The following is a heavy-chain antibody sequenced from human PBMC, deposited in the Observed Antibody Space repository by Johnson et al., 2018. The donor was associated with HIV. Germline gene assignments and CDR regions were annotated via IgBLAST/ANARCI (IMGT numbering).Heavy chain of an antibody. Sequence: QVQLVESGGGVVQPGGSLRLSCAASGFTFSTYAMHWVRQAPGKGLEWVAFIRYDGSRKHYADSVKGRFTISRDNSKNTMYLQMNSLRAEDTAVDYCATEGYGSGTYGAFDIWGQGTKVTVSS. CDR1: GFTFSTYA. V-gene: IGHV3-30*02. J-gene: IGHJ3*02. CDR3: ATEGYGSGTYGAFDI. CDR2: IRYDGSRK. D-gene: IGHD3-10*01.